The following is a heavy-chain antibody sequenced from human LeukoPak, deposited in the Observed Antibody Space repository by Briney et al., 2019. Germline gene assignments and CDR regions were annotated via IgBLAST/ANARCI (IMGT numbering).Heavy chain of an antibody. CDR2: ISSSSSYI. CDR3: ARGPPRTRQLERRKVNWFDP. CDR1: GFTFSSYS. V-gene: IGHV3-21*01. D-gene: IGHD1-1*01. Sequence: GGSLRLSCAASGFTFSSYSMNWVRQAPGKGLEWVSSISSSSSYIYYADSVKGRFTIPRDNAKNSLYLQMNSLRAEDTAVYYCARGPPRTRQLERRKVNWFDPWGQGTLVTVSS. J-gene: IGHJ5*02.